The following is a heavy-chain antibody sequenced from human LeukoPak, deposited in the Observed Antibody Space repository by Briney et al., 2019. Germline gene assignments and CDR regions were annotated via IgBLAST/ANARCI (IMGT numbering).Heavy chain of an antibody. V-gene: IGHV3-64*01. CDR2: INSNGGNT. Sequence: GGSLRLSCAASGFSFGTYPMHWVRRAPGKGLEFVSSINSNGGNTYYANSVKGRFTISRDNPKNTLYLQMGSLRAEDMAIYYCAREVYGMDVWGRGTTVTVSS. J-gene: IGHJ6*02. CDR3: AREVYGMDV. CDR1: GFSFGTYP.